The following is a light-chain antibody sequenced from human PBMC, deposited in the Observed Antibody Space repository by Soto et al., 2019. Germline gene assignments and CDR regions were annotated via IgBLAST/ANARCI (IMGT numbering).Light chain of an antibody. J-gene: IGLJ1*01. CDR3: SSYTSSSTSL. Sequence: QSVLTQPPSVSGSPGQSITISCTGTSSDIGGYNYVSWYQQHPGKAPKLMIYDVSNRPSGVSNRFSGSKSGNTAPLTISGLQAEDEADYYCSSYTSSSTSLFGTGTKVTVL. V-gene: IGLV2-14*01. CDR1: SSDIGGYNY. CDR2: DVS.